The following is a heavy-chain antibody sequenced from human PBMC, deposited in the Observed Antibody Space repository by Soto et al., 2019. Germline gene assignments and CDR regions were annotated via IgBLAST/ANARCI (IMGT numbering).Heavy chain of an antibody. CDR1: GFTFSSYA. CDR3: AKAGGTYYDFWSGYADYYGMDV. CDR2: ISGSGGST. V-gene: IGHV3-23*01. Sequence: EVQLLESGGGLVQPGGSLRLSCAASGFTFSSYAMSWVRQAPGKGLEWVSAISGSGGSTYYADSVKGRFTISRDNSKNTLYLQMNSLRAEDTAVYYCAKAGGTYYDFWSGYADYYGMDVWGQGTTVTVSS. D-gene: IGHD3-3*01. J-gene: IGHJ6*02.